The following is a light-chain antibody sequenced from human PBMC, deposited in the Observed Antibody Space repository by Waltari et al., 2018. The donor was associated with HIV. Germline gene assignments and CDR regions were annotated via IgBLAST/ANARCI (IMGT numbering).Light chain of an antibody. J-gene: IGLJ3*02. CDR3: VSYAGVNDRWA. CDR1: TADVGGYNH. CDR2: EVN. V-gene: IGLV2-8*01. Sequence: SALTQPPSASGSPGQSVTISCTGTTADVGGYNHVSWYQQHPGKAPKFLLFEVNQRPSGVPNRFSGSKSGNTASLTVSGLQAEDEAHYYCVSYAGVNDRWAFGGGTKLTV.